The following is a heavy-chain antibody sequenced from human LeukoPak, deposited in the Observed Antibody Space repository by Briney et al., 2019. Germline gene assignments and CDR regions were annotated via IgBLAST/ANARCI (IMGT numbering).Heavy chain of an antibody. J-gene: IGHJ4*02. CDR2: ISAYNGNT. Sequence: ASVKVSCEASGYTFTSYGISWVRQAPGQGLEWMGWISAYNGNTNYAQKLQGRVTMTTDTSTSTAYMELRSLRSVDTAVYYCARDERAGAAAGRNYYWGQGTLVTVSS. V-gene: IGHV1-18*01. D-gene: IGHD6-13*01. CDR1: GYTFTSYG. CDR3: ARDERAGAAAGRNYY.